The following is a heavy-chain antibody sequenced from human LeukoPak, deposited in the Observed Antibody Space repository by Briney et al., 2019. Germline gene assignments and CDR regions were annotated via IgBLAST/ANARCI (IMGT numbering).Heavy chain of an antibody. Sequence: ASVKVSCKASGYTFIGYFMHWVRQAPGQGLEWMGWINPNSGDTNYAQKFKGRVTMTRDTSISAACMELSSLRFDDTAVYYCSRAADVVLVPPSDDWGQGTLVTVSS. CDR2: INPNSGDT. J-gene: IGHJ4*02. V-gene: IGHV1-2*02. CDR1: GYTFIGYF. CDR3: SRAADVVLVPPSDD. D-gene: IGHD2-8*02.